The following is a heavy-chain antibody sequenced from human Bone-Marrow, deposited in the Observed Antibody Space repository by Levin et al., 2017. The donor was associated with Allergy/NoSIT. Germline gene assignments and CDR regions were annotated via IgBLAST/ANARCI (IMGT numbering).Heavy chain of an antibody. Sequence: GESLKISCAASGFTVSSNYMSWVRQAPGKGLEWVSVIYSGGSTYYADSVKGRFTISRDNSKNTLYLQMNSLRAEDTAVYYCARDYSSSWYLSGAFDIWGQGTMVTVSS. CDR2: IYSGGST. CDR3: ARDYSSSWYLSGAFDI. V-gene: IGHV3-66*02. D-gene: IGHD6-13*01. CDR1: GFTVSSNY. J-gene: IGHJ3*02.